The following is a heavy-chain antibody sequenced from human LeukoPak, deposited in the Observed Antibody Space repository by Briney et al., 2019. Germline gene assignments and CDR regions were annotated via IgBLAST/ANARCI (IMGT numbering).Heavy chain of an antibody. CDR3: ARGIASSRSVAIDL. Sequence: GGSLRLSCAASGFTFSSNGMHWVRQAPGKGLVWVARLSGDGSTTRHADSVKGRFTISRDNAKSTLYLQMDSLRVEDTALYYCARGIASSRSVAIDLWGRGTLVVVSS. CDR2: LSGDGSTT. V-gene: IGHV3-74*01. CDR1: GFTFSSNG. D-gene: IGHD6-13*01. J-gene: IGHJ4*02.